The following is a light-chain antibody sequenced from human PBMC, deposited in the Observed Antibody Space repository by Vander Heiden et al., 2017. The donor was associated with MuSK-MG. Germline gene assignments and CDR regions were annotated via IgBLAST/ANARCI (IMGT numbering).Light chain of an antibody. CDR1: QSVLDSSNNKNY. CDR3: QQDDSTPLT. V-gene: IGKV4-1*01. CDR2: WAS. J-gene: IGKJ4*01. Sequence: IVITQSPASLAVSLGERATMNCKYSQSVLDSSNNKNYLAWYQQKPGQPPKLLIYWASTRETGVPDRFSGRGSGTDFTLTISSLQAEDVAVYYCQQDDSTPLTFGGGTKVEIK.